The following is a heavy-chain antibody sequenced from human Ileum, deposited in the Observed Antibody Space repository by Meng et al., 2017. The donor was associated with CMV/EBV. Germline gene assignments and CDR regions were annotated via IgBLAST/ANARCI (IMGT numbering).Heavy chain of an antibody. CDR3: ARTNYGDYNWFDP. J-gene: IGHJ5*02. CDR2: IYYSGST. D-gene: IGHD4-17*01. CDR1: GGSISSGGFY. Sequence: QVPLQESGPGPVKPSHTLSLTCTVSGGSISSGGFYWSWIRQHPGKGLEWIGYIYYSGSTYYNPSLRSRVAISIDTSKNQFSLKLTSVTAADTAVYFCARTNYGDYNWFDPWGQGTLVTVSS. V-gene: IGHV4-31*03.